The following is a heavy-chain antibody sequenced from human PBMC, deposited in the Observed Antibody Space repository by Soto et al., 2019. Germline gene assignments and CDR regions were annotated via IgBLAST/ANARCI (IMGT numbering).Heavy chain of an antibody. V-gene: IGHV3-33*01. D-gene: IGHD5-12*01. J-gene: IGHJ4*02. CDR2: IWYDGSNK. Sequence: GGSLRLSCAASGFSLSSYAMHWVRQAPGKGLEWVAVIWYDGSNKYYADSVKGRFTISRDNSKNTLYLQMNSLRAEDTAVYYCAREALSDGYNAPFDYWGQGTLVTVSS. CDR3: AREALSDGYNAPFDY. CDR1: GFSLSSYA.